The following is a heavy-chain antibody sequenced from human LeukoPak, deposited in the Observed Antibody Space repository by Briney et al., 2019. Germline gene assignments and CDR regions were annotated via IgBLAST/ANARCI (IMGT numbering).Heavy chain of an antibody. CDR3: ARDHSNDDKSWWFVP. J-gene: IGHJ5*02. CDR2: INPDGGYT. CDR1: GYSFTRHW. V-gene: IGHV1-46*01. Sequence: ASVKVSCKTSGYSFTRHWIHWVRQAPGQGLEWVGIINPDGGYTVYAQKFQGRVSVARDMSSSTVYMELSILRYEDTAVYYCARDHSNDDKSWWFVPWGQGTLVSVS. D-gene: IGHD3-9*01.